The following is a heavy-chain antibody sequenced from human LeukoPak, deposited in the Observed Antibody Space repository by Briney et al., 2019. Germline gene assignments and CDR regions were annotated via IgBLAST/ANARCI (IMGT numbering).Heavy chain of an antibody. CDR1: GFTFSSYW. V-gene: IGHV3-7*01. Sequence: GGSLRLSCAASGFTFSSYWMTWVRQAPGKGLEWVANIKQDGSETYFVDSVKGRFTISRDNAKNGLYLQMNSLRAEDTAVYYCAKDWPVSGDHYSPFDYWGQGTLVTVSS. CDR3: AKDWPVSGDHYSPFDY. CDR2: IKQDGSET. D-gene: IGHD4-11*01. J-gene: IGHJ4*02.